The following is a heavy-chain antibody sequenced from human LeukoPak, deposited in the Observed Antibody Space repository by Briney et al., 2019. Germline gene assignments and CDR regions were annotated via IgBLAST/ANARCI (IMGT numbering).Heavy chain of an antibody. V-gene: IGHV5-10-1*01. Sequence: RGESLRISCKGFGYSFTNYWITWVRQMPGKGLEWMGRIDPRDSYSNYSPSFQGHVTISVDKSINTVYLHWNSLKASDTAMYYCARLGEEWLAHNWFDPWGQGTLVTVSS. J-gene: IGHJ5*02. CDR2: IDPRDSYS. D-gene: IGHD6-19*01. CDR1: GYSFTNYW. CDR3: ARLGEEWLAHNWFDP.